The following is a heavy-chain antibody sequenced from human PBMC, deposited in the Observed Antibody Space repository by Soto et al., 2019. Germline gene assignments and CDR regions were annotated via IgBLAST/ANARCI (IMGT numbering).Heavy chain of an antibody. CDR1: GGSISSSSYY. CDR2: IYYSGST. Sequence: PSETLSLTCTVSGGSISSSSYYWGWIRQPPGKGLEWIGSIYYSGSTYYNPSLKSRVTISVDTSKNQFSLKLSSVTAADTAVYYCATPLSGYVGNDYWGQGTLVTVSS. CDR3: ATPLSGYVGNDY. D-gene: IGHD5-12*01. V-gene: IGHV4-39*01. J-gene: IGHJ4*02.